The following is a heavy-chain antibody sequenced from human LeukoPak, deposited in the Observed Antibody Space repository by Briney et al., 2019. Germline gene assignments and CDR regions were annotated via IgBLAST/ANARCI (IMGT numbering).Heavy chain of an antibody. CDR2: INTDGSST. Sequence: GGSLRLSCAASGFTFSSYWMHWVRQAPGKGLVWVSRINTDGSSTSYADSVKGRFTISRDNAKNTLYLQMNSLRTEDTAVYYCAKDHGLYCSSTSCYRSGVDYWGQGTLVTVSS. CDR3: AKDHGLYCSSTSCYRSGVDY. V-gene: IGHV3-74*01. CDR1: GFTFSSYW. J-gene: IGHJ4*02. D-gene: IGHD2-2*02.